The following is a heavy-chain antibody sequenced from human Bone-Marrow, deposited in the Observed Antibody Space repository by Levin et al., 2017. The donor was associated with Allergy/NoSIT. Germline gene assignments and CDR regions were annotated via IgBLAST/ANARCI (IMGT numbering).Heavy chain of an antibody. CDR1: GYKFTGYY. V-gene: IGHV1-2*06. D-gene: IGHD2-15*01. CDR2: ITLTSGDT. CDR3: ASRYCSGGSCYYFDY. Sequence: PGASVKVSCKASGYKFTGYYMHWVRQAPGQGLEWMGRITLTSGDTDYAQRFQGRVTMTRDTSISTAYMELSRLTSDDPAIYYCASRYCSGGSCYYFDYWGQGTLVTVSS. J-gene: IGHJ4*02.